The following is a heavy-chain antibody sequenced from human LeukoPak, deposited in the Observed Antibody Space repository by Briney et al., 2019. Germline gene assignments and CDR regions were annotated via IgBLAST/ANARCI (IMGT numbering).Heavy chain of an antibody. CDR2: ISSSSSTI. V-gene: IGHV3-48*02. J-gene: IGHJ4*02. D-gene: IGHD4-17*01. CDR1: GFTFSSYS. CDR3: ANEIRPNDY. Sequence: GGSLRLSCAASGFTFSSYSMNWVRQAPGKGLEWVSYISSSSSTIYYADSVKGRFIISRDNAKKSLYLHMNGLRDEDTAVYYCANEIRPNDYWGQGTQVTVSS.